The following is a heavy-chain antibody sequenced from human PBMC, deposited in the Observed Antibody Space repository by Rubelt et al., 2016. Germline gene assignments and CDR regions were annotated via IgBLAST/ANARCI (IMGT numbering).Heavy chain of an antibody. V-gene: IGHV3-13*01. D-gene: IGHD3-10*01. Sequence: EVQLVESGGGLVQPGGSLRLFCAASGFTFSSYDMHWVRQATGKGLEWVSAIGTAGDTYYPGSVKGRFTISRENAKNSLYLQMNSLRAGDTAVDYCAREVVRGVRGYGMDVWGQGTTVTVSS. CDR3: AREVVRGVRGYGMDV. CDR1: GFTFSSYD. J-gene: IGHJ6*02. CDR2: IGTAGDT.